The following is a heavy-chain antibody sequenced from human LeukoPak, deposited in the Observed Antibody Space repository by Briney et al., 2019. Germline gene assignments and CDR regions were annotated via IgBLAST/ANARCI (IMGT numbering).Heavy chain of an antibody. CDR1: GFTFSSYS. D-gene: IGHD6-13*01. J-gene: IGHJ4*02. V-gene: IGHV3-21*01. Sequence: GGSLRLSCAASGFTFSSYSMNWVRQAPGKGLEWVSSISSSSSYIYYADSVKGRFTISRDNAKNSLYLQMNSLRAEDTAVYYCARESRIAAAGIPNFDYWGQGTLVTVSS. CDR2: ISSSSSYI. CDR3: ARESRIAAAGIPNFDY.